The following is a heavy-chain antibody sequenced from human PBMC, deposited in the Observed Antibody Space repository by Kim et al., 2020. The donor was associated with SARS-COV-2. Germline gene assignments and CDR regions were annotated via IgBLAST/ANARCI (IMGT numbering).Heavy chain of an antibody. CDR1: GFTFSNDV. CDR2: ITAGGDDT. Sequence: GGSLRLSCAASGFTFSNDVMNWVRQAPGKGLEWVAAITAGGDDTLYPDSVKGRFTISRDNSRNTLYLQMNSLRDEDTAVYYCVKRQGWGLFDYWGQGTLV. V-gene: IGHV3-23*01. D-gene: IGHD3-16*01. CDR3: VKRQGWGLFDY. J-gene: IGHJ4*02.